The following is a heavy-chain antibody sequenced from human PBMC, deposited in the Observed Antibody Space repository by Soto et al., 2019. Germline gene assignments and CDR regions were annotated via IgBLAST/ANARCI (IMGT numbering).Heavy chain of an antibody. D-gene: IGHD6-19*01. CDR1: GFTFDDYA. V-gene: IGHV3-9*01. Sequence: QPGGSLRLSCAASGFTFDDYAMHWVRQAPGKGLEWVSGISWNSGSIGYADSVKGRFTISRDNAKNSLYLQMNSLRAEDTALYYCVKDGVGRQWLEAAWGQGTLVTVSS. J-gene: IGHJ5*02. CDR2: ISWNSGSI. CDR3: VKDGVGRQWLEAA.